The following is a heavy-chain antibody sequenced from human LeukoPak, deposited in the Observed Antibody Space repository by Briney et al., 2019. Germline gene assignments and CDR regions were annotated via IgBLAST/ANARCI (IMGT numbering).Heavy chain of an antibody. J-gene: IGHJ4*02. D-gene: IGHD6-19*01. CDR1: GFSVSSNY. V-gene: IGHV3-66*01. CDR3: ARDKLGSGYSSDFDS. Sequence: GGSLRLSCAASGFSVSSNYMNWVRQAPGEGLEWVSAIYTGGTTYYADSVKGGFTISRDNSKNTLYLQMNSLRAEDTAVYYCARDKLGSGYSSDFDSWGQGTLVTVSS. CDR2: IYTGGTT.